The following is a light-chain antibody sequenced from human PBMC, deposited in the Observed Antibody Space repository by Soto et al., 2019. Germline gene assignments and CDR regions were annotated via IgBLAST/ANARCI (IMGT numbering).Light chain of an antibody. CDR1: SSDVGGYNY. J-gene: IGLJ1*01. CDR3: CSYAGSVYV. V-gene: IGLV2-11*01. CDR2: DVS. Sequence: QPVLTQPRSVSGSPGQSVTISCTGTSSDVGGYNYVSWYQQHPGKAPKLMIYDVSKRPSGVPDRFSGSKSGNTASLTISGRQAEDEADYYCCSYAGSVYVFGTGTKVTVL.